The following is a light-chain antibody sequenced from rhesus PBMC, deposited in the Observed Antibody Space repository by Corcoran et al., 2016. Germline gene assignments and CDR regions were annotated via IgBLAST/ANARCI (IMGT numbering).Light chain of an antibody. CDR1: QSISGW. J-gene: IGKJ1*01. CDR3: QQYTSSPPT. V-gene: IGKV1-22*01. Sequence: DIRMTQSPSSLSAPVGDTVTITCRASQSISGWLAWYQQKPGKAPKLLIYKASTLQSGVPSRFSGSGSGTDFTLTISSLQSEDFGAYYCQQYTSSPPTFGQGTKVEVK. CDR2: KAS.